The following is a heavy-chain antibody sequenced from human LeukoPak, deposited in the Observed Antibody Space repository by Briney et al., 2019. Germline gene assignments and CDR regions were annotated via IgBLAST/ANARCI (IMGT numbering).Heavy chain of an antibody. Sequence: GGSLRLSCAASGFTFSSYWMSWVRQAPGKGLERVANIKQDGSEKDYVDSVKGRFTISRDNAKNSLYLQMNSLRAEDTAVYYCARDQAPHFRFTILAPATDAFDIWGQGTLVTVSS. J-gene: IGHJ3*02. D-gene: IGHD3-3*01. CDR3: ARDQAPHFRFTILAPATDAFDI. CDR2: IKQDGSEK. CDR1: GFTFSSYW. V-gene: IGHV3-7*01.